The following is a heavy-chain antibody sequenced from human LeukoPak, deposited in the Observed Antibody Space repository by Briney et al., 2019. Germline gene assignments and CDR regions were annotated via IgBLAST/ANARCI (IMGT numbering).Heavy chain of an antibody. Sequence: SETLSLTCAVSGGSISDHYWSWIRQPPGKGLEWIGEINHSGSTNYNPSLKSRVTISVDTSKNQFSLKLSSVTAADTAVYYCARRKMVIDGRYFQHWGQGTLVTVSS. V-gene: IGHV4-34*01. CDR2: INHSGST. CDR3: ARRKMVIDGRYFQH. CDR1: GGSISDHY. D-gene: IGHD3-16*02. J-gene: IGHJ1*01.